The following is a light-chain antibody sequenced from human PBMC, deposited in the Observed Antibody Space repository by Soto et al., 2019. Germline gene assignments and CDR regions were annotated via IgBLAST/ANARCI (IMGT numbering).Light chain of an antibody. CDR1: QSVSNNY. V-gene: IGKV3-20*01. CDR3: HQYNNWPPWT. J-gene: IGKJ1*01. CDR2: GIS. Sequence: EIVLTQSPGTLSLSPGGRATLSCRASQSVSNNYLAWYQQKPGKAPRLLIHGISNRATGVPDRFSGSGSGTDFTLTISRLEPEDFAVYYCHQYNNWPPWTFGQGTKVDIK.